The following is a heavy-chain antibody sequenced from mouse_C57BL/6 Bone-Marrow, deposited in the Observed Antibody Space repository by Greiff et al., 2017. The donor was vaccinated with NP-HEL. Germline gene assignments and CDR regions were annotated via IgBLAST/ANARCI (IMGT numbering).Heavy chain of an antibody. J-gene: IGHJ1*03. D-gene: IGHD2-3*01. V-gene: IGHV1-62-2*01. Sequence: QVQLQQSGAELVKPGASVKLSCKASGYTFTEYTIHWVKQRSGQGLEWIGWFYPGSGSIKYNEKFKDKATLTADKSSSTVYMELSRLTSEDSAVYFCARHEAVYDGCYYWYFDVWGTGTTVTVSS. CDR2: FYPGSGSI. CDR1: GYTFTEYT. CDR3: ARHEAVYDGCYYWYFDV.